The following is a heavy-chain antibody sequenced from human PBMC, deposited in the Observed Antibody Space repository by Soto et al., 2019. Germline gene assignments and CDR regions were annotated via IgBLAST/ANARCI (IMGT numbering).Heavy chain of an antibody. V-gene: IGHV3-23*01. CDR3: AKSTTHPFY. J-gene: IGHJ4*02. Sequence: GGSLRLSCAASGFAFSSYCMSWVRQAPGKGLEWVSSISGSGASTYYADFVKGRFTISRDNSKTTLYLQMDSLRVEDTAIFYCAKSTTHPFYWGQGTLVTVSS. CDR1: GFAFSSYC. CDR2: ISGSGAST.